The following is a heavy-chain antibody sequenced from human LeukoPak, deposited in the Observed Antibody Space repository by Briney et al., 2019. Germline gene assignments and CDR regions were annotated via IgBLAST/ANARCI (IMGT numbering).Heavy chain of an antibody. J-gene: IGHJ5*02. CDR3: ARMYYYDSRGENWFDP. CDR1: GFTFSSYA. D-gene: IGHD3-22*01. CDR2: ISSNGGST. V-gene: IGHV3-64*01. Sequence: PGGSLRLSCAASGFTFSSYAMHWVRQAPGKGLEYVSAISSNGGSTYYANSVKGRFTISRDNAKNSLYLQMNSLRAEDTAVYYCARMYYYDSRGENWFDPWGQGTLVTVSS.